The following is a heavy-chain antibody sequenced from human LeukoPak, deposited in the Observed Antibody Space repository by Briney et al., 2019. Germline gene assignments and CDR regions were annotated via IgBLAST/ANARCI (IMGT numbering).Heavy chain of an antibody. CDR3: ARHGDYCFDL. CDR2: IKQDGTSK. D-gene: IGHD2-21*01. CDR1: GFTFNQSW. J-gene: IGHJ4*02. Sequence: GGSLRLSCAASGFTFNQSWMILVRQAPGKGLEWVANIKQDGTSKYYVDSVVGRFTISRDNAENSVYLQMNSLSAGDTAVYYCARHGDYCFDLWGPGTRVTVSS. V-gene: IGHV3-7*02.